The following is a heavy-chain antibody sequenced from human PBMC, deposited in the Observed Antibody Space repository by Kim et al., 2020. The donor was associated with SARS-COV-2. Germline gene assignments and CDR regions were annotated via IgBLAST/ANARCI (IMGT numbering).Heavy chain of an antibody. CDR2: ISAYNGNT. J-gene: IGHJ6*02. D-gene: IGHD3-16*02. Sequence: ASVKVSCKASGYTFTSYGISWVRQAPGQGLEWMGWISAYNGNTNYAQKLQGRVTMTTNTSTSTAYMELRSLRSDDTAVYYCARDGGGDYVWGSYRYTGRYYYYGMDVWGQGTTITVSS. CDR1: GYTFTSYG. V-gene: IGHV1-18*04. CDR3: ARDGGGDYVWGSYRYTGRYYYYGMDV.